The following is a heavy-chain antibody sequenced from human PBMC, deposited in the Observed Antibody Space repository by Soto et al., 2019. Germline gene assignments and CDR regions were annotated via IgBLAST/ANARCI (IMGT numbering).Heavy chain of an antibody. CDR3: ARESYNWNYDY. Sequence: GASVKVCCKASRYTFTAYFINWVRQAPGQGLEWMGWINPNNGDTGYAEKFLGRLTMTRDTSINTAYMELNRLRSDDTAVYYCARESYNWNYDYWGQGSLVTVSS. CDR1: RYTFTAYF. V-gene: IGHV1-2*02. CDR2: INPNNGDT. D-gene: IGHD1-20*01. J-gene: IGHJ4*02.